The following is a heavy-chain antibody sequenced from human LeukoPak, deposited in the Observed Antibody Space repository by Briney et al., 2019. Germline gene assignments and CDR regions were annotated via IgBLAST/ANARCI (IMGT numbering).Heavy chain of an antibody. J-gene: IGHJ5*02. CDR3: AKGLTIFGNNWFDH. V-gene: IGHV3-23*01. CDR1: GFTFSSYA. CDR2: ISGSGGST. D-gene: IGHD3-3*01. Sequence: PGGSLRLSCAASGFTFSSYAMSWVRQAPGKGLEWVSAISGSGGSTYYADSVKGRFTISRDNSKSTLYLQMNSLRAEDTAVYYCAKGLTIFGNNWFDHWGQGTLVTVSS.